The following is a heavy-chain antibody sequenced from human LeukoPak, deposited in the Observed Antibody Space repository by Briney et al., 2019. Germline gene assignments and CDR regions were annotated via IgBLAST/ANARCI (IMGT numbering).Heavy chain of an antibody. CDR1: GGSFSGYY. J-gene: IGHJ4*02. V-gene: IGHV4-34*01. D-gene: IGHD5-18*01. CDR2: INHSGST. Sequence: PSETLSLTCAVYGGSFSGYYWSWIRQPQGKGLEWIGEINHSGSTNYNPSLKSRVTISVDTSKNQFSLKLSSVTAADTAVYYCARRRRGYSYGYFDYWGQGTLVTVSS. CDR3: ARRRRGYSYGYFDY.